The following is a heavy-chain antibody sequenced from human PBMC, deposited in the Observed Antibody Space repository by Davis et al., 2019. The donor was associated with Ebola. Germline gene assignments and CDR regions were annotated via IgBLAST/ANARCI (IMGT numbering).Heavy chain of an antibody. CDR1: GGSITNNY. V-gene: IGHV4-59*01. J-gene: IGHJ4*02. CDR3: ARVHSGYDLYFDY. Sequence: SETLSLTCTVSGGSITNNYWTWIRQPPGKGLEWIGSIYYSGSTYYNPSLKSRVTISVDTSKNQFSLKLSSVTAADTAVYYCARVHSGYDLYFDYWGQGTLVTVSS. D-gene: IGHD5-12*01. CDR2: IYYSGST.